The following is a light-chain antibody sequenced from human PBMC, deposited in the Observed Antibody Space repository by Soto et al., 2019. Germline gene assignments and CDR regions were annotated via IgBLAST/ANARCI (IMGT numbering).Light chain of an antibody. Sequence: EIQMNQSPSTVSASVGDRVTITCRASQSISSWLAWYQQKPGKAPKLLIYKASTLKSGVPSRFSGSGSGTEFTLTISSLQPDDFATYYCQHYNSYSEAFGQGTKV. J-gene: IGKJ1*01. V-gene: IGKV1-5*03. CDR3: QHYNSYSEA. CDR2: KAS. CDR1: QSISSW.